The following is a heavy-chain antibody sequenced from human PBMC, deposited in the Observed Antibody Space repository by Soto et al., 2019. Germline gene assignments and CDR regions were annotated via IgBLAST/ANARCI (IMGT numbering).Heavy chain of an antibody. CDR2: INHSGST. D-gene: IGHD2-15*01. CDR3: ARNYPRRYCSGGSCYSNWFDP. Sequence: PSETLSLTCAVYGGSFSGYYWSWIRQPPGKGLEWIGEINHSGSTNYNPSLKSRVTISVDTPKNQFSLKLSSVTAADTAVYYCARNYPRRYCSGGSCYSNWFDPWGQGTLVTVSS. CDR1: GGSFSGYY. J-gene: IGHJ5*02. V-gene: IGHV4-34*01.